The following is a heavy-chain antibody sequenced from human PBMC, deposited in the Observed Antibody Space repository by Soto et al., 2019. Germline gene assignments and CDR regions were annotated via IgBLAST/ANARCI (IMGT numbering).Heavy chain of an antibody. Sequence: ASVKVSCKASGYTFTSYAMHWVRQAPGQRLEWMGWINAGNGNTKYSQKFQGRVTITRDTSASTAYMELSSLRSEDTAVYYCERFRAGIAAADYWGQGTLVTVSS. V-gene: IGHV1-3*01. CDR1: GYTFTSYA. J-gene: IGHJ4*02. CDR2: INAGNGNT. D-gene: IGHD6-13*01. CDR3: ERFRAGIAAADY.